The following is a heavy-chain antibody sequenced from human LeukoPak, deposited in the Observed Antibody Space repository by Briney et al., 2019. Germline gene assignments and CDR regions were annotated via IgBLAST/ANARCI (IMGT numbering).Heavy chain of an antibody. CDR2: ISVSGDTT. CDR3: AKDQRHCIGYCCGWFDP. CDR1: GFTFSTYS. D-gene: IGHD2-21*01. J-gene: IGHJ5*02. V-gene: IGHV3-23*01. Sequence: GGSLRLSCAASGFTFSTYSMSWVRQAPGKGLEWVSTISVSGDTTYYADSVKGRFTISRDNSKNTLYLQINSLRAEDTAVYYCAKDQRHCIGYCCGWFDPWGQGTLVTVSS.